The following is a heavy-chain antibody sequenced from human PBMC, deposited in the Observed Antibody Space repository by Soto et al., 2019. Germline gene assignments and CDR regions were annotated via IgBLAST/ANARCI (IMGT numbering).Heavy chain of an antibody. D-gene: IGHD4-17*01. CDR1: GGSISSYY. CDR2: IYYSGST. V-gene: IGHV4-59*01. CDR3: ARDGDIYGDYWFDP. Sequence: QVQLQESGPGLVKPSETLSLTCTVSGGSISSYYWSWIRQPPGKGLEWIGYIYYSGSTNYNPSLKRRVTISVDTSKNQFSLKLSSVTAADTAVYYCARDGDIYGDYWFDPWGQGTLVTVSS. J-gene: IGHJ5*02.